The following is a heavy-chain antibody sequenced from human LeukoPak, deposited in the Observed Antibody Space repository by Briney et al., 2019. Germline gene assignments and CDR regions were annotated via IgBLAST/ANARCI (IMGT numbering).Heavy chain of an antibody. Sequence: ASVKVSCKASGYTFTSYAMHWVRQAPGQRLEWMGWINAGNGNTKYSQKFQGRVTITRDTSASTAYMELSSLRSEDTAVYYCAKVVLWFGEFFSSYYDYWGQGTLVTVSS. CDR2: INAGNGNT. CDR1: GYTFTSYA. CDR3: AKVVLWFGEFFSSYYDY. V-gene: IGHV1-3*01. J-gene: IGHJ4*02. D-gene: IGHD3-10*01.